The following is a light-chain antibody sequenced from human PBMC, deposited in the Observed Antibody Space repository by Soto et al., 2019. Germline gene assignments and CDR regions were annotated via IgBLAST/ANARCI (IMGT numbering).Light chain of an antibody. CDR1: QSVSSSY. CDR3: QLYGRSSWT. J-gene: IGKJ1*01. V-gene: IGKV3-20*01. Sequence: EIVLTQSPGTLSLSPGERATLSCRASQSVSSSYLAWYQQKPHQAPRLLIYGASNRATGIPDRFSGSGSGTDFTLTISRLEPEDFAVYHCQLYGRSSWTFGQGTKVDIK. CDR2: GAS.